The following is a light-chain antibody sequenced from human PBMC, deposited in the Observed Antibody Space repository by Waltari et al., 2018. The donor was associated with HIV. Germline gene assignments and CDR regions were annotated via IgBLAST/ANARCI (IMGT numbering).Light chain of an antibody. J-gene: IGLJ2*01. V-gene: IGLV3-1*01. CDR1: KLGDKY. CDR3: QAWDSSTVV. Sequence: SYELTQPPSVSVSPGPTASITCPGEKLGDKYACWYQQKPGQSPVLVIYQDSKRPSGIPERFPGSNSGNTATLTISGTQAMDEADYYCQAWDSSTVVFGGGTKLTVL. CDR2: QDS.